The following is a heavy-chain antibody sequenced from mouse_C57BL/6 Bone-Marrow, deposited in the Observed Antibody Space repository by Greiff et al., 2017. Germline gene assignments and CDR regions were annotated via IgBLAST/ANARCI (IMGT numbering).Heavy chain of an antibody. CDR3: TWPGDYDRGLAY. CDR1: GFTFSDAW. J-gene: IGHJ3*01. V-gene: IGHV6-6*01. Sequence: EVKLQESGGGLVQPGGSMKLSCAASGFTFSDAWMDWVRQSPEKGLEWVAEIRNKANNHATYYAESVKGRFTISRDDYKSSVYLQMNSLRAEDTGIYYCTWPGDYDRGLAYWGQGTMVTVSA. CDR2: IRNKANNHAT. D-gene: IGHD2-4*01.